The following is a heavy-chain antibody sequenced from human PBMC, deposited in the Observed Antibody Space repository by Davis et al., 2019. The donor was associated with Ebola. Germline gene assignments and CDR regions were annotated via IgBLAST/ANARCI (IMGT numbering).Heavy chain of an antibody. CDR3: ARGLTTVRVFDY. Sequence: SETLSLTCAVYGGSFSGYYWSWIRQPPGKGLEWIGEINHSGSTNYNPSLKSRVTISVDRSKNQFSLKLSSVTAADTAVYYCARGLTTVRVFDYWGQGTLVTVSS. CDR2: INHSGST. V-gene: IGHV4-34*01. D-gene: IGHD4-17*01. J-gene: IGHJ4*02. CDR1: GGSFSGYY.